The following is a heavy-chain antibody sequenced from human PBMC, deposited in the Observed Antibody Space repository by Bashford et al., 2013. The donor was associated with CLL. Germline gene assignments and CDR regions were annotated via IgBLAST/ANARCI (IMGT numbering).Heavy chain of an antibody. CDR1: GGSISNYF. CDR3: SREGLGDGRFDY. CDR2: IYSTGSV. Sequence: SETPVPSPCTVSGGSISNYFWSWLRQPAGKSLEWIGRIYSTGSVNQNPSFNGRITISVDTFNNRFSLKLSPVTAADTALYFCSREGLGDGRFDYWGQGILVTVSS. J-gene: IGHJ4*02. V-gene: IGHV4-4*07. D-gene: IGHD3-16*01.